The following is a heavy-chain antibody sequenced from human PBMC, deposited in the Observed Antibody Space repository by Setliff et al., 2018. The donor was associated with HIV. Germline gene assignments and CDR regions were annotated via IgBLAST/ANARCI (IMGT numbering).Heavy chain of an antibody. V-gene: IGHV4-30-4*08. CDR1: GGSITNGDHY. D-gene: IGHD2-2*01. Sequence: LSLTCSVSGGSITNGDHYWAWIRQSPGKGLEWIGYIYYTGDTYYSSSFESRVVIPLDTSNNQFSLRVRSATAADTALYFCARMSISASVYFDYWGQGTLVTVSS. CDR2: IYYTGDT. CDR3: ARMSISASVYFDY. J-gene: IGHJ4*02.